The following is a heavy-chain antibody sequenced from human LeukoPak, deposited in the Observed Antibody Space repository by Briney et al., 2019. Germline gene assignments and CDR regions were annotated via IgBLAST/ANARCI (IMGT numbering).Heavy chain of an antibody. CDR2: INHSGST. J-gene: IGHJ4*02. V-gene: IGHV4-34*01. CDR3: ATGSRLFDY. D-gene: IGHD3-10*01. Sequence: SETLSLTCAVYGGSFSGYYWSWIRQPPGKGLEWIGEINHSGSTNYNPSLKSRVTISVDTSKNQFSLKLSSVTAADTAVYYCATGSRLFDYGGQGTLVTVSS. CDR1: GGSFSGYY.